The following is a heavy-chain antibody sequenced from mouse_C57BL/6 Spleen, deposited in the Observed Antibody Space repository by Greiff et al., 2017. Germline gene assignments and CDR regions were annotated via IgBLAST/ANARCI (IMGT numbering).Heavy chain of an antibody. Sequence: DVKLVESGGDLVKPGGSLKLSCAASGFTFSSYGMSWVRQTPDKRLEWVETISSGGSYTYYPDSVKGRFTISEDTARNTQYLQMSSLKSEDTAMYYCARHDSSYAWFAYWGQGTLVTVSA. D-gene: IGHD1-1*01. CDR1: GFTFSSYG. V-gene: IGHV5-6*02. CDR2: ISSGGSYT. CDR3: ARHDSSYAWFAY. J-gene: IGHJ3*01.